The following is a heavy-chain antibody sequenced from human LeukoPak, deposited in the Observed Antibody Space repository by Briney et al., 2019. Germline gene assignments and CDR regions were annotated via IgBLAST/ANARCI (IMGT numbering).Heavy chain of an antibody. V-gene: IGHV4-59*01. Sequence: SETLSLTCAVSGGSISSDYWSWIRQPPGKGLEWIGYIHYSGSSNYNPSLKSRVAISVDTSKNQFSLKLNSVTDADTAVYYCARTHYDILTGYYIANWGQGSLVTVTS. D-gene: IGHD3-9*01. CDR2: IHYSGSS. CDR3: ARTHYDILTGYYIAN. J-gene: IGHJ4*02. CDR1: GGSISSDY.